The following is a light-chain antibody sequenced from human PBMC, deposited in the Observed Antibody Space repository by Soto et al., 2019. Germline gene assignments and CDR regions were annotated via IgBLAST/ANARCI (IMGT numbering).Light chain of an antibody. CDR2: AAS. V-gene: IGKV3-11*01. CDR3: QQRSNWLT. CDR1: QSVSSH. J-gene: IGKJ4*01. Sequence: EIVLTQSPATLSLSPGERATLSCRASQSVSSHLAWYQQKPGQAPRLLIYAASIRATGIPARFSGSGSGTDFTLTISRPAPEFFAVYYCQQRSNWLTFGGGTKVEIK.